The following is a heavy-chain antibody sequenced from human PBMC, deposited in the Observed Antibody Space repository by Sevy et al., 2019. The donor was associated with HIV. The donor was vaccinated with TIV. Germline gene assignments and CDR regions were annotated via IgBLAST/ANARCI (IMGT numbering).Heavy chain of an antibody. CDR3: AKEVAAAGFPRWAFDI. J-gene: IGHJ3*02. CDR2: ISGSGGST. D-gene: IGHD6-13*01. V-gene: IGHV3-23*01. CDR1: GFTFSSYA. Sequence: GGSLRFSCAASGFTFSSYAMSWVRQAPGKGLEWVSAISGSGGSTYYADSVKGRFTISRDNSKNTLYLQMNSLRAEDTAVYYCAKEVAAAGFPRWAFDIWGQGTMVTVSS.